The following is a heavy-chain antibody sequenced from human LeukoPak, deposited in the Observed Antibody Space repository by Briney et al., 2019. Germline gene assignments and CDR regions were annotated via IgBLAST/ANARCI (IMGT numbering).Heavy chain of an antibody. J-gene: IGHJ5*02. V-gene: IGHV3-23*01. CDR3: AKEITMVRGVKPNWFDP. CDR1: GFTFSSYA. D-gene: IGHD3-10*01. Sequence: GGSLRLSCAASGFTFSSYAMSWVRQAPGKGLEWVSAISGSGGSTYYVDSVKGRFTISRDNSKNTLYLQMNSLRAEDTAVYYCAKEITMVRGVKPNWFDPWGQGTLVTVSS. CDR2: ISGSGGST.